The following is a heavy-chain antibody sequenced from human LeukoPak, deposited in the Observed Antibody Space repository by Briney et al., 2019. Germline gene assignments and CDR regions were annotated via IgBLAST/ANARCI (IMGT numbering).Heavy chain of an antibody. CDR3: ARAYSSGWDNWFDP. CDR1: GFTFSDYY. D-gene: IGHD6-19*01. Sequence: GGSLRLSCAASGFTFSDYYMSWIRQAPGKGLEWVSYISSSSSYTNYADSVKGRFTISRDNAKNSLYLQMNSLRAGDTAVYYCARAYSSGWDNWFDPWGQGTLVTVSS. V-gene: IGHV3-11*06. J-gene: IGHJ5*02. CDR2: ISSSSSYT.